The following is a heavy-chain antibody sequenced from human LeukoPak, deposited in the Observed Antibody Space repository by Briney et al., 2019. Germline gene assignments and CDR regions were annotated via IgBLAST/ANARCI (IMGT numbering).Heavy chain of an antibody. CDR2: ISDYNGVRDT. V-gene: IGHV1-18*01. CDR3: ARGRGYSGYALDY. J-gene: IGHJ4*02. CDR1: GYTFTRYG. D-gene: IGHD5-12*01. Sequence: GASVKVSCKASGYTFTRYGISWVRPAPGQGLEWMAWISDYNGVRDTYYAQKVQGRVTLTTDASTTTAYMELRSLRSDDTAIYYCARGRGYSGYALDYWGQGTQVTVSS.